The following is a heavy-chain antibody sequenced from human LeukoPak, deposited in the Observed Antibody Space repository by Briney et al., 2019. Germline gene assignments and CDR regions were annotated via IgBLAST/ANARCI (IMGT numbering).Heavy chain of an antibody. Sequence: GESLKISCEGSGYSFTSYWSGWVCQMPGKGLECMGIIYPGDSDTRYSPSFQGQVTISADKSISTAYLQWSSLKASDTAMYYCARHNYYDSSGCPTPLLLGMDVWGKGTTVTVSS. D-gene: IGHD3-22*01. J-gene: IGHJ6*03. CDR3: ARHNYYDSSGCPTPLLLGMDV. CDR2: IYPGDSDT. V-gene: IGHV5-51*01. CDR1: GYSFTSYW.